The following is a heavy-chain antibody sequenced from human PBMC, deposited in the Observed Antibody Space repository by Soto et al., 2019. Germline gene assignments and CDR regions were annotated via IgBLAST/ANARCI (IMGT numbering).Heavy chain of an antibody. CDR2: ISYSGST. Sequence: QVQLQESGPGLVKPSETLSLTCTVSGGSISSYYWSWIRQPPGKGLEWIGYISYSGSTNYNPSLNSRVTISLDTSKNPFSLKLSSVTAADTAVYYCARHETLHGDYDYGGQGTLVTVSS. J-gene: IGHJ4*02. CDR3: ARHETLHGDYDY. D-gene: IGHD4-17*01. V-gene: IGHV4-59*08. CDR1: GGSISSYY.